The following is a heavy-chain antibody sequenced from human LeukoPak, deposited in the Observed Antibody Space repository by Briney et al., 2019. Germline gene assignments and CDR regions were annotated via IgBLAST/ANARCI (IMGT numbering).Heavy chain of an antibody. D-gene: IGHD3-3*01. Sequence: GASVKVSCKASGGTFSSYAISWVRQAPGQGLEWMGGIIPIFGTANYAQKFQGRVTITTDESTSTAYMELSSLRSEDTAVYYCARGVPYYDFWSGYSGFDPWGQGTLVTVSS. CDR1: GGTFSSYA. J-gene: IGHJ5*02. CDR3: ARGVPYYDFWSGYSGFDP. CDR2: IIPIFGTA. V-gene: IGHV1-69*05.